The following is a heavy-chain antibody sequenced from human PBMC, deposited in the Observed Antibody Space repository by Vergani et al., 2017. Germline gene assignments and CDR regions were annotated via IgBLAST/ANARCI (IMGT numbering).Heavy chain of an antibody. CDR2: ISGNNDDL. Sequence: EVQMVESGGGLVKPGGSLRLSCVASGFTFSHYSMNWVRQAPGKGLEWVSSISGNNDDLYYADSVKGRFTISRDNANNLVYLQMSSVRADDTAVYYCARDYGSGPPQSRRLLYDIGWFDPWGQGTLVTVSS. V-gene: IGHV3-21*01. CDR1: GFTFSHYS. D-gene: IGHD3-10*01. J-gene: IGHJ5*02. CDR3: ARDYGSGPPQSRRLLYDIGWFDP.